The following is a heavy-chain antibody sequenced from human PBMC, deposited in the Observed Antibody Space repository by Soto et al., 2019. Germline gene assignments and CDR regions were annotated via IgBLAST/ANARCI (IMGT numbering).Heavy chain of an antibody. J-gene: IGHJ4*02. CDR1: GFSLSTSGVG. CDR2: IYWDAYK. CDR3: VHNGWGDPILDY. Sequence: QITLKESDPALVKPTQNLTLTCTFSGFSLSTSGVGVGWIRQPPGEALEGLALIYWDAYKHYSPSLESTPTTPKDTSKNQGVLTRTIMDAADTATESCVHNGWGDPILDYWGQGTLGTVSS. D-gene: IGHD3-16*01. V-gene: IGHV2-5*02.